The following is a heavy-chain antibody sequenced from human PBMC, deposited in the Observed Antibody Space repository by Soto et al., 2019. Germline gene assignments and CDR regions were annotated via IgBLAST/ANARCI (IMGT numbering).Heavy chain of an antibody. D-gene: IGHD6-13*01. V-gene: IGHV4-31*03. Sequence: QVQLQESGPGLVKPSQTLSLTCTVSGGSISSGGYYWSWIRQHPGKGLEWIGYLYYSGSTYYNPSLTRRVTISVDTSKNQFSLKLSSVTAADTAVYYCARDLQHLKAFDIWVQGTMVTVSS. J-gene: IGHJ3*02. CDR2: LYYSGST. CDR3: ARDLQHLKAFDI. CDR1: GGSISSGGYY.